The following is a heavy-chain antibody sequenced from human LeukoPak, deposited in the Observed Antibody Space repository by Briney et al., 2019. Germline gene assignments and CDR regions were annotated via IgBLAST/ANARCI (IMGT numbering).Heavy chain of an antibody. CDR1: GGTFSSYA. D-gene: IGHD3-16*02. J-gene: IGHJ4*02. CDR3: ARDAIMITFGGVIVRRKDFDY. CDR2: IIPIFGTA. Sequence: ASVKVSCKASGGTFSSYAISWVRQAPGQGLEWMGGIIPIFGTANYAQKFQGRVTITTDESTSTAYMELSSLRSEDTAVYYCARDAIMITFGGVIVRRKDFDYWGQGTLVTVSS. V-gene: IGHV1-69*05.